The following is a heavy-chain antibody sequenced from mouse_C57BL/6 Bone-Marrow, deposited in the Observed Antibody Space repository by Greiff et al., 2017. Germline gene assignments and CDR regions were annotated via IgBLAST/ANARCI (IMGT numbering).Heavy chain of an antibody. CDR1: GYTFTSYG. J-gene: IGHJ2*01. CDR3: AIITTVVATGDY. Sequence: QVQLQQSGAELARPGASVTLSCQASGYTFTSYGISWVKQRTGQGLEWIGELYPRSGNTYYNEKFKGKATLTAAISSSTAYMERRSLTSEDSAVYFWAIITTVVATGDYWCQGTTRTVSS. V-gene: IGHV1-81*01. D-gene: IGHD1-1*01. CDR2: LYPRSGNT.